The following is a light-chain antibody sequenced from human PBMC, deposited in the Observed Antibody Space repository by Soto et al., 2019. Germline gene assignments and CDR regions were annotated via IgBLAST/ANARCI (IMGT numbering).Light chain of an antibody. CDR1: QDVNIY. CDR2: GAS. V-gene: IGKV3D-15*01. J-gene: IGKJ4*01. CDR3: QQYGNWPLT. Sequence: EILMTQSPATLSVSPGERATLSCRASQDVNIYLAWYQQKHGQAPRLLISGASTRATGIPARFSGSGSGTEFTLTISSLQSEDVAVYYCQQYGNWPLTFGGGTKVEIK.